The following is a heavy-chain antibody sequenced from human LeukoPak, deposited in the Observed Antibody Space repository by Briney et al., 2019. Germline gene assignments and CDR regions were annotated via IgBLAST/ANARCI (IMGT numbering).Heavy chain of an antibody. J-gene: IGHJ6*03. V-gene: IGHV4-39*01. Sequence: PSETLSLTCTVSGGSISSSSYYWGWIRQPPGKGLEWIGSIYYSGSTYYNPSLKSRVTISVDTSKNQFSLKLSSVTAADTAVYYCARGARAAGTRRVGYMDVWGKGTTVTVSS. CDR3: ARGARAAGTRRVGYMDV. CDR1: GGSISSSSYY. CDR2: IYYSGST. D-gene: IGHD6-13*01.